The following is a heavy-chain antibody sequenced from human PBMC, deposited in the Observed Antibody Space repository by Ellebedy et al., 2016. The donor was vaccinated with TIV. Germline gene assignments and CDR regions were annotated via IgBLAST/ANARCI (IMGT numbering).Heavy chain of an antibody. D-gene: IGHD3-3*01. V-gene: IGHV3-23*01. J-gene: IGHJ4*02. CDR2: ISASGGET. Sequence: GGSLRLXCAASGFLFSNYAMAWVRQAPGTGLTWISSISASGGETHYAEPVRGRFTISRDNSRKTVYLQMTSLRVEDMGLYYCARDGVGHVWGLGTPVTVSS. CDR3: ARDGVGHV. CDR1: GFLFSNYA.